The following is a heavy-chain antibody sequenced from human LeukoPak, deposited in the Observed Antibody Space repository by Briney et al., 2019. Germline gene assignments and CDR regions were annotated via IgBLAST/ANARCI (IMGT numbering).Heavy chain of an antibody. J-gene: IGHJ4*02. V-gene: IGHV4-30-4*08. CDR2: IYYSGST. CDR1: GVSISSSAYH. D-gene: IGHD1-26*01. Sequence: PSETLSLTCTVSGVSISSSAYHWSWIRQPPGKGLEWIGDIYYSGSTYYNPSLKSRVIISLDTSKNQFSLKLTSVTAADTALYYCASQRRIAGVTCDYFDYWGQGTLVTVSS. CDR3: ASQRRIAGVTCDYFDY.